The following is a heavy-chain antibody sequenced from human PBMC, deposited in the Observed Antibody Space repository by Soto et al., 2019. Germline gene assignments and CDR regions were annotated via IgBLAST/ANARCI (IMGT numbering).Heavy chain of an antibody. Sequence: SETLSLTCTVSGGSISSSSYYWGWIRQPPGKGLEWIGSIYYIGSTYYNPSLKIRVTISVDSSKNQFSLKLSSVTAADTAVYYCARHVAGYSSGLDYWGQGTLVTVSS. CDR2: IYYIGST. J-gene: IGHJ4*02. CDR1: GGSISSSSYY. D-gene: IGHD6-19*01. CDR3: ARHVAGYSSGLDY. V-gene: IGHV4-39*01.